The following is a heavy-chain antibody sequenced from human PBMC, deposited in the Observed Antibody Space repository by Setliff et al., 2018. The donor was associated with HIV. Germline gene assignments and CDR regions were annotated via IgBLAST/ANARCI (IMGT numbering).Heavy chain of an antibody. V-gene: IGHV4-59*11. Sequence: SETLSLTCTVSNGSISSHYWSWLRQPPGQGLEWIWYIYSSGSTNYNPSLKSRVTISVDTSKHQFSLKLSSVTAADTAVYYCARVGQWLSFDSWGQGALVTVSS. CDR1: NGSISSHY. CDR2: IYSSGST. J-gene: IGHJ4*02. CDR3: ARVGQWLSFDS. D-gene: IGHD6-19*01.